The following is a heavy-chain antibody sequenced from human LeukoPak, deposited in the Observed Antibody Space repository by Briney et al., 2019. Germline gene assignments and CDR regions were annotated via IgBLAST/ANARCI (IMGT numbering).Heavy chain of an antibody. J-gene: IGHJ4*02. D-gene: IGHD3-22*01. Sequence: GSLRLSCAASGFTFSSYAMSWVRQAPGKGLEWVSAISGSGGSTYYADSVKGRFTISRDNSKNTLYLQMNSLRAEDTAVYYCAKSYDSSGYSHPDYWGQGTLVTVSS. CDR2: ISGSGGST. CDR1: GFTFSSYA. CDR3: AKSYDSSGYSHPDY. V-gene: IGHV3-23*01.